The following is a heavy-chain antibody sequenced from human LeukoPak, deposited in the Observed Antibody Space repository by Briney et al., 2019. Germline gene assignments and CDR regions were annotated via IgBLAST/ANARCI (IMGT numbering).Heavy chain of an antibody. CDR3: LVWKHVFDR. J-gene: IGHJ5*02. V-gene: IGHV3-30-3*01. CDR1: GFTFSSYR. Sequence: GGSLRLSCAASGFTFSSYRMHWVRQAPGKGLAWVAVISYDGSNRYYADSVKGRFTISRDNSKNTLYLQMNGLRAEDTAVYYCLVWKHVFDRWGQGTLVTVSS. CDR2: ISYDGSNR. D-gene: IGHD5/OR15-5a*01.